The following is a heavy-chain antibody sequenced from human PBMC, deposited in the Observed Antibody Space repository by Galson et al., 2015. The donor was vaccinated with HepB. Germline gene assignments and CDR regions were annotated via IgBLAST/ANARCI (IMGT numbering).Heavy chain of an antibody. J-gene: IGHJ2*01. V-gene: IGHV3-64D*06. D-gene: IGHD6-13*01. CDR3: VKDRRRGIAAAMGWYFDL. Sequence: SLRLSCAASGFTFSSYAMHWVRQAPGKGLEYVSAISSNGGSTYYADSVKGRFTISRDNSKNTLYLQMSSLRAEDTAVYYCVKDRRRGIAAAMGWYFDLWGRGTLVTVSS. CDR2: ISSNGGST. CDR1: GFTFSSYA.